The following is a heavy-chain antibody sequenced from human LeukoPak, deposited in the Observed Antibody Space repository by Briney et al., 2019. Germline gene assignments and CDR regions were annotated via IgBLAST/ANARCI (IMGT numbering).Heavy chain of an antibody. CDR2: ISSSSSYI. CDR3: AREFNSCGSTSCWEYYYYMDV. CDR1: GFTFSSYS. Sequence: GGSLRLSCAASGFTFSSYSMNWVRQAPGKGLEWVSSISSSSSYIYFADSVKGQFTISRDNAKNSLYLQMHSLRAEDTAVYYCAREFNSCGSTSCWEYYYYMDVWGKGTTVTVSS. D-gene: IGHD2-2*01. V-gene: IGHV3-21*01. J-gene: IGHJ6*03.